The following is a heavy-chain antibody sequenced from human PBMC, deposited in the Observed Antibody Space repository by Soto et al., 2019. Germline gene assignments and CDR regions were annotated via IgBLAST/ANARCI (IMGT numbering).Heavy chain of an antibody. D-gene: IGHD1-20*01. J-gene: IGHJ4*02. CDR3: ARAGGNWNDPPRYFDY. CDR2: IYYSGST. V-gene: IGHV4-59*01. CDR1: GGSISSYY. Sequence: SETLSLTCTVSGGSISSYYWSWIRQPPGKGLEWIGYIYYSGSTNYNPSLKSRVTISVDTSKNQFSLKLSSVTAADTAVYYCARAGGNWNDPPRYFDYWGQGTLVTVSS.